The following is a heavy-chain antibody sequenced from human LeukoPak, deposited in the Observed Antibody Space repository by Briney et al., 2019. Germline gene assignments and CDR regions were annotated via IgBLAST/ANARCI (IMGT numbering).Heavy chain of an antibody. J-gene: IGHJ4*02. Sequence: SETLSLTSTVSGASMTSYHWFWIRQPPGKGLEWIGHIFYTGSTTYNPSLKSRLTISIDTSKNQFSLRLTSVTAADTAMYYCARYGTTWYAIDSWGQGTLVTVSS. V-gene: IGHV4-59*08. D-gene: IGHD6-13*01. CDR2: IFYTGST. CDR1: GASMTSYH. CDR3: ARYGTTWYAIDS.